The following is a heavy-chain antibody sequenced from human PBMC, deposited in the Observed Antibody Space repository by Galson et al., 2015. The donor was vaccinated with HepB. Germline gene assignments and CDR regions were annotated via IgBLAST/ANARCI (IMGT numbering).Heavy chain of an antibody. J-gene: IGHJ4*02. D-gene: IGHD3-16*02. CDR3: ARSLAEPGCVDY. CDR2: ISSSSSYR. CDR1: GFTFSDYT. V-gene: IGHV3-21*01. Sequence: SLRLSCAASGFTFSDYTMNWVRQAPGRGLEWVSSISSSSSYRYYADSVKGRFTISRDNAKNSLYLQMNSLRAEDTAVYFCARSLAEPGCVDYWGQGNLVTVSS.